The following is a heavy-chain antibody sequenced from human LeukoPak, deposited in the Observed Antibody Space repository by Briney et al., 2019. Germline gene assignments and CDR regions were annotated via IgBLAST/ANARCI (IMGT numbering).Heavy chain of an antibody. D-gene: IGHD6-19*01. CDR3: ARSRGSGDDAFDI. CDR2: ISAYNGNT. CDR1: GYTFTIYG. V-gene: IGHV1-18*04. J-gene: IGHJ3*02. Sequence: ASVTVSFKASGYTFTIYGISWVRQAPGQGLEWMGWISAYNGNTNYAQKLQGRVTMTTDTSTSTAYMELRSLRSDDTAVYYCARSRGSGDDAFDIWGQGTMVTVSS.